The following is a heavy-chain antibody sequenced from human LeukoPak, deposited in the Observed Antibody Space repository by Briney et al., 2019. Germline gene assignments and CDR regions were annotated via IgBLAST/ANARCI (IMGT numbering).Heavy chain of an antibody. Sequence: ASVKVSCKASGGTFISCAISWVRQAPGQGLEWMGRIIPILGIANYAQKFQGRVTITADKSTSTAYMELSSLRSEDTAVYYCARDAVSSGWTPGKNWFDPWGQGTLVTVSS. D-gene: IGHD6-19*01. V-gene: IGHV1-69*04. CDR2: IIPILGIA. CDR1: GGTFISCA. CDR3: ARDAVSSGWTPGKNWFDP. J-gene: IGHJ5*02.